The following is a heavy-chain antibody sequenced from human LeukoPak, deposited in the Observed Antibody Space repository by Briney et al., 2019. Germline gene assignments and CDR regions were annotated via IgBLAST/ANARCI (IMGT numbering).Heavy chain of an antibody. Sequence: GGSLKLSCAASGFTLSDSAIHWVRQASGKGLEWVGLIDRPAKSYATAYGASVGGRFTISRDDSKNTAYLQMDGLKTEDTALYYCTRDRGTYNWLDPWGQGTLVTVSS. D-gene: IGHD1-26*01. CDR2: IDRPAKSYAT. CDR3: TRDRGTYNWLDP. CDR1: GFTLSDSA. J-gene: IGHJ5*02. V-gene: IGHV3-73*01.